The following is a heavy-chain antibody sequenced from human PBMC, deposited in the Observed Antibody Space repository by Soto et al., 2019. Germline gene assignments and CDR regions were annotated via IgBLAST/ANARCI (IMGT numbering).Heavy chain of an antibody. J-gene: IGHJ4*02. CDR2: ITTDESGT. D-gene: IGHD3-10*01. V-gene: IGHV3-74*03. Sequence: GGSLRLSCASSGFTFSYYWMHWVRQAPGTGLQWLSHITTDESGTTYADSVKGRFTISRDNAKNMLYLQMNSLRADDTAVYYCARDTPGTGIDYWGQGTLVTVSS. CDR3: ARDTPGTGIDY. CDR1: GFTFSYYW.